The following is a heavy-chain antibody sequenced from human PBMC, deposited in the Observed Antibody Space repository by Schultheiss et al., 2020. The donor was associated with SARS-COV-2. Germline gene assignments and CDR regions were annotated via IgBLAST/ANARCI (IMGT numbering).Heavy chain of an antibody. CDR2: INHSGST. D-gene: IGHD6-6*01. Sequence: SVTLSLTCSVYAESCGSNYWGWIRQPPGKGLEWIGEINHSGSTNYNPSLKSRVTISVDTSKNQFSLKLSSVTAADTAVYYCARSFVRQLARRGYFDYWGQGTLVTVSS. CDR1: AESCGSNY. CDR3: ARSFVRQLARRGYFDY. V-gene: IGHV4-34*01. J-gene: IGHJ4*02.